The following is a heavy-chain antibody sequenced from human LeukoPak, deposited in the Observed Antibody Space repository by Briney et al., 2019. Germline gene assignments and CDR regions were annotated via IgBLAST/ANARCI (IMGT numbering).Heavy chain of an antibody. CDR2: ISSSSSYI. D-gene: IGHD3-22*01. Sequence: GGSLSLSCAASGFTFSSYSMNWVRQAPGKGLEWVSSISSSSSYIYYADSVKGRFTISRDNAKNSLYLQMNSLRAEDTAVYYCARDFSDSSGYNFDYWGQGTLVTVSS. CDR1: GFTFSSYS. J-gene: IGHJ4*02. CDR3: ARDFSDSSGYNFDY. V-gene: IGHV3-21*01.